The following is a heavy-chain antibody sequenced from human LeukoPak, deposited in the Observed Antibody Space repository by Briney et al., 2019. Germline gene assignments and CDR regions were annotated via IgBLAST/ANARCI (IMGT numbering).Heavy chain of an antibody. CDR3: ASGAGYSSGWTKYNWFDP. CDR1: GGTFSSYA. D-gene: IGHD6-19*01. J-gene: IGHJ5*02. CDR2: IIPIFGTA. V-gene: IGHV1-69*01. Sequence: GASVKVSCKASGGTFSSYAISWVRQAPGQGLEWMGGIIPIFGTANYAQKLQGRVTITADESTSTAYMELSSLRSEDTAVYYCASGAGYSSGWTKYNWFDPWGQGTLVTVSS.